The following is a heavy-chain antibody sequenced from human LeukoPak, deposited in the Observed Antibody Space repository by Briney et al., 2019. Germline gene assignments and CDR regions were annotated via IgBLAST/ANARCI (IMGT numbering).Heavy chain of an antibody. Sequence: KPSETLSLTCAVSGYSISSGYYWGWIRQPPGKGLEWIGSIYHSGSTYYNPSLKSRVTISVDTSKNQFSLKLSSVTAADTAVYYCAGDGASSLWFGELLTRFDPWGQGTLVTVSS. CDR2: IYHSGST. J-gene: IGHJ5*02. V-gene: IGHV4-38-2*02. CDR3: AGDGASSLWFGELLTRFDP. D-gene: IGHD3-10*01. CDR1: GYSISSGYY.